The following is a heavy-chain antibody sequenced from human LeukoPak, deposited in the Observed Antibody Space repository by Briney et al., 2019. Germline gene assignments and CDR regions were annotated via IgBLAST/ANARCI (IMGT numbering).Heavy chain of an antibody. J-gene: IGHJ5*02. Sequence: GGSLRLSCAASGFTFSGSAMHWVRQASGKGLEWVGRIRSNSNNYATAYSESVKGRFTISRDDSKNMAYLQLNSLKTEDTAVYYCTRPLYSSNCFDPWGQGTLVTVSS. CDR3: TRPLYSSNCFDP. CDR2: IRSNSNNYAT. CDR1: GFTFSGSA. D-gene: IGHD6-13*01. V-gene: IGHV3-73*01.